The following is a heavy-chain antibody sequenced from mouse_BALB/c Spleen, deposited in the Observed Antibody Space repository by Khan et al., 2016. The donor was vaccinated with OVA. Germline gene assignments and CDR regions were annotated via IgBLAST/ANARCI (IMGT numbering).Heavy chain of an antibody. CDR1: GYTFTDYI. D-gene: IGHD1-1*01. CDR3: ARSGYGSLAY. CDR2: IYPGSGST. J-gene: IGHJ2*01. Sequence: QVQLQQSGPVLVKPGASVKMSCKASGYTFTDYIINWVRQRTGQGLEWIGQIYPGSGSTYYNEKFKGKATLTADKSSKTAYIQLRSLPSEDSAVYFCARSGYGSLAYWGQGTTLTVSS. V-gene: IGHV1-77*01.